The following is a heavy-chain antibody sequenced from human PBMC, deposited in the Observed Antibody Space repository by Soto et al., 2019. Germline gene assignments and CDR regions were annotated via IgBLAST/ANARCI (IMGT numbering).Heavy chain of an antibody. V-gene: IGHV1-18*01. J-gene: IGHJ4*01. CDR2: VSAYNGER. CDR3: SRGTSIPASGDY. Sequence: QVQLVQSGAEVKKPGASVKVSCKASGYTFTNYGINWVRQAPGQGLEWLGWVSAYNGERRYAQRVQARVIMTTDTSTTTAYMELRSLRSDDTAVYYCSRGTSIPASGDYWGQETLVTVSS. D-gene: IGHD6-6*01. CDR1: GYTFTNYG.